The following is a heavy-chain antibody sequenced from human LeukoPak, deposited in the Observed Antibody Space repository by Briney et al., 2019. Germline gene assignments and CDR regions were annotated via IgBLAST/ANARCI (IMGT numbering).Heavy chain of an antibody. CDR1: GGSISSYY. J-gene: IGHJ4*02. CDR3: ARWVGDGYNNEYFDY. V-gene: IGHV4-59*08. D-gene: IGHD5-24*01. CDR2: IYYSGST. Sequence: SETLSLTCTVSGGSISSYYWSWIRQPPGKGLEWIGYIYYSGSTNYNPSLKSRVTISVDTSKNQFSLKLSSVTAADTAVYYRARWVGDGYNNEYFDYWGQGTLVTVSS.